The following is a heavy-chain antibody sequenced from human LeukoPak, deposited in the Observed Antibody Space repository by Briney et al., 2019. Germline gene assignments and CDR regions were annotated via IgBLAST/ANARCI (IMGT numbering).Heavy chain of an antibody. Sequence: QSGGSLRLSCAASGFTLSSYAMSWARQAPGRGLEWVSAISGRDGRTYYTDSVKGRFTISRDNSKNTLYLQMNSLRAEDTAVYYCAKGMRPAAAAPVGVLDYWGQGTLVTVSS. D-gene: IGHD6-13*01. CDR3: AKGMRPAAAAPVGVLDY. V-gene: IGHV3-23*01. CDR1: GFTLSSYA. J-gene: IGHJ4*02. CDR2: ISGRDGRT.